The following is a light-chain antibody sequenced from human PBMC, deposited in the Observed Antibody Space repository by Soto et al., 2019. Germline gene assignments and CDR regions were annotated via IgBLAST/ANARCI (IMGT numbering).Light chain of an antibody. CDR1: QSVSRY. Sequence: EIVLTQSPATLSLSPGERATLSCRASQSVSRYLAWYQQKPGQAPRLLMYDASNRATGIPARFSGSGSGTDFTLTTSSREPEDFAVYYCQQRSNWPPLTFGGGTKVEIK. CDR3: QQRSNWPPLT. J-gene: IGKJ4*01. V-gene: IGKV3-11*01. CDR2: DAS.